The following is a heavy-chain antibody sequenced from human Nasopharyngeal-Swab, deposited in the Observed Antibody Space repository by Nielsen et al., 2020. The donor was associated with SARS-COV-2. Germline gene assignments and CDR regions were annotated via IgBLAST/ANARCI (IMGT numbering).Heavy chain of an antibody. CDR3: AREKSGCYHPNDY. CDR2: IIPILGIA. J-gene: IGHJ4*02. CDR1: GGTFSSYA. Sequence: SVKVSCKASGGTFSSYAISWVRQAPGQGLEWMGRIIPILGIANYAQKFQGRVTITADKSTSTAYMELSSLRSEDTAAYYCAREKSGCYHPNDYWGQGTLVTVSS. D-gene: IGHD1-26*01. V-gene: IGHV1-69*04.